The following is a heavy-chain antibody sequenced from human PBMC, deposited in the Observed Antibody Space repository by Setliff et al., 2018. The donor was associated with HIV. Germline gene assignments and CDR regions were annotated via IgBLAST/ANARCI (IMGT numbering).Heavy chain of an antibody. V-gene: IGHV4-39*01. Sequence: ASETLSLTCTVSDGSVRSSSYYWGWIRQPPGEGLEWIGSIYYSGSAYYNPSLKSRVTISVDTSKNQFSLKLNSVTAADTAVFYCARHRVITGSFDYWGQGTLVTVSS. CDR3: ARHRVITGSFDY. CDR1: DGSVRSSSYY. CDR2: IYYSGSA. J-gene: IGHJ4*02. D-gene: IGHD3-10*01.